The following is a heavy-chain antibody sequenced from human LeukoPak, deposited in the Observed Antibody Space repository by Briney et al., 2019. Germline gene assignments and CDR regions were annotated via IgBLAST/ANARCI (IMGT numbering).Heavy chain of an antibody. J-gene: IGHJ5*02. V-gene: IGHV4-34*01. Sequence: SETLSLTCDVYGGSFSGYYWSWIRQPPGKRLEWIGEINHSGSTHYNPSLKSRVTISVDTSKNQFSLKLSSVTAADMAVYYCARGSRQGGDWFDPWGQGTLVTVSS. CDR2: INHSGST. CDR1: GGSFSGYY. CDR3: ARGSRQGGDWFDP. D-gene: IGHD3-10*01.